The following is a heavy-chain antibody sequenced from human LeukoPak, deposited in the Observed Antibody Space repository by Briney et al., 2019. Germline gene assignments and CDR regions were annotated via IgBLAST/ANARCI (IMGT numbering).Heavy chain of an antibody. CDR1: GFTFNTFE. D-gene: IGHD5-12*01. CDR3: ARGGDSGYDPPY. Sequence: GGSLRLSCAASGFTFNTFEMNWVRQAPGKGLEWVSYISSSGSKTYYVDSVKGRFTSSRDNAQNSLYLQMHSLRAEDTAVYYCARGGDSGYDPPYWGQGTLVTVSS. V-gene: IGHV3-48*03. J-gene: IGHJ4*02. CDR2: ISSSGSKT.